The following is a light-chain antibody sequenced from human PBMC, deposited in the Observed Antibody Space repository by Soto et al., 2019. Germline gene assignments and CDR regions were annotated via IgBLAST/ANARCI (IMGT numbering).Light chain of an antibody. CDR3: QQYNNWPPT. Sequence: EIVMTQSPATLSVSPGERATLSCRASQSVSSNLAWNQQKPGQAPRLLIYGASTRATGIPARFSGSRSGTEFPLTISRLQSEDFAVYYCQQYNNWPPTFGQGTILEIK. CDR2: GAS. J-gene: IGKJ2*01. V-gene: IGKV3-15*01. CDR1: QSVSSN.